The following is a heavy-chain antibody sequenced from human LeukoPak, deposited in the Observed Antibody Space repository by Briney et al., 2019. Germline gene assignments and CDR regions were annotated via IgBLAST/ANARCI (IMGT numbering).Heavy chain of an antibody. CDR1: GGSISSGGYS. CDR2: IYHSGST. CDR3: ARVYCSSTSCYTPYYFDY. V-gene: IGHV4-30-2*01. J-gene: IGHJ4*02. D-gene: IGHD2-2*02. Sequence: SQTLSLTCAVSGGSISSGGYSWSWIRQPPGKGLEWIGYIYHSGSTNYNPSLKSRVTISVDTSKNQFSLKLSSVTAADTAVYYCARVYCSSTSCYTPYYFDYWGQGTLVTVSS.